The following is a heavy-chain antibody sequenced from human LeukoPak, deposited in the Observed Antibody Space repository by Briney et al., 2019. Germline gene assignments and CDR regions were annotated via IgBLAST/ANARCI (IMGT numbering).Heavy chain of an antibody. CDR1: GGTFSSYA. V-gene: IGHV1-69*04. Sequence: GASVKVSCKASGGTFSSYAISWVRQAPGQGLEWMGRIIPILGIANYAQKFQGRVTITADKSTSTAYMELSSLRSEDTAVYYCASPLGYCSSTSCHNDYWGQGTLVTVSS. CDR3: ASPLGYCSSTSCHNDY. CDR2: IIPILGIA. D-gene: IGHD2-2*01. J-gene: IGHJ4*02.